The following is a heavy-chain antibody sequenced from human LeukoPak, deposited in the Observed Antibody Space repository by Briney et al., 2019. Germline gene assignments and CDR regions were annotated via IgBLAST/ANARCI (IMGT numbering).Heavy chain of an antibody. V-gene: IGHV4-61*05. J-gene: IGHJ5*02. Sequence: SETLSLTCTVSGGSISSYSISSYYWSWVRQPPGKGLEWIGYIHYTGSTTYNPSLKSRVTISVDTSKNQFSLNLSSVTAADTAVYYCATRPGTAAGGPGWFDPWGQGTLVTVSS. D-gene: IGHD6-13*01. CDR3: ATRPGTAAGGPGWFDP. CDR2: IHYTGST. CDR1: GGSISSYSISSYY.